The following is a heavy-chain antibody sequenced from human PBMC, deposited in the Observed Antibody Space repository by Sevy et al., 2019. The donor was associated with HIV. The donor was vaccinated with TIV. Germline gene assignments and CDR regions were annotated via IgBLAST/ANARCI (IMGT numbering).Heavy chain of an antibody. J-gene: IGHJ4*02. CDR2: INSDSDTM. D-gene: IGHD3-22*01. CDR1: GFPFNYYA. CDR3: ARERGTYYDTSGYPYLFEAGFDY. Sequence: GGSLRLSCVASGFPFNYYAMNWVRQAPGKGLEWILYINSDSDTMYYGDSVKGRFTISRDNAKNSLYLQMNSLRDEDTAVYYCARERGTYYDTSGYPYLFEAGFDYWGQGTLVTVSS. V-gene: IGHV3-48*02.